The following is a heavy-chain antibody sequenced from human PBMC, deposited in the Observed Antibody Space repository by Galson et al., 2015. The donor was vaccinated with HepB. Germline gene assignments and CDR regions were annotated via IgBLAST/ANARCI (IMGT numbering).Heavy chain of an antibody. J-gene: IGHJ4*02. CDR1: GGSISSGGYY. CDR2: IYYSGST. V-gene: IGHV4-31*03. D-gene: IGHD3-10*01. CDR3: ARDPLRWFGEFDY. Sequence: TLSLTCTVSGGSISSGGYYWSWIRQHPGKGLEWIGYIYYSGSTYYNPSLKSRVTISVDTSKNQFSLKLSSVTAADTAVYYCARDPLRWFGEFDYWGQGTLVTVSS.